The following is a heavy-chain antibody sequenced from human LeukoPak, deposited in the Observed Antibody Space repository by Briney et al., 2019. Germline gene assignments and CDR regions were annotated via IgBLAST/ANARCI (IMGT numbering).Heavy chain of an antibody. J-gene: IGHJ4*02. D-gene: IGHD5/OR15-5a*01. Sequence: GGSLRLSCAVSGFAFSSYGMHWVRQAPGKGLEWVTFIRYDGSNKYYADSVKGRFTISRDNSKNTLYLQMNSLRVEDTAVYYCAKDVYGAYDYWGRGTLVTVSS. CDR2: IRYDGSNK. CDR1: GFAFSSYG. CDR3: AKDVYGAYDY. V-gene: IGHV3-30*02.